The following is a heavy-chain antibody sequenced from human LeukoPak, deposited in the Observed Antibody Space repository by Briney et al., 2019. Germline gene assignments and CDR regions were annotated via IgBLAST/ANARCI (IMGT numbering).Heavy chain of an antibody. D-gene: IGHD2-15*01. V-gene: IGHV3-48*03. CDR1: GFNFDKYN. J-gene: IGHJ4*02. Sequence: PGGSLRLSCAASGFNFDKYNMNWVRQAPGKGLEWISYISLSGSPIYYADSVKGRFTISRDNAKNSLYLQMNSLRAEDTAVYYCARDQGYCSGGSCSAGVYYFDYWGQGTLVTVSS. CDR3: ARDQGYCSGGSCSAGVYYFDY. CDR2: ISLSGSPI.